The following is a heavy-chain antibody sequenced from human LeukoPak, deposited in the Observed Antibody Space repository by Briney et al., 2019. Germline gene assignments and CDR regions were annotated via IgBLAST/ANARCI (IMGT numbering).Heavy chain of an antibody. J-gene: IGHJ4*02. CDR2: IYYSGST. V-gene: IGHV4-59*06. Sequence: SETLSLTCTVSGGSISSYYWSWIRQHPGKGLEWIGYIYYSGSTYYNPSLKSRVTISVDTSKNQFSLKLSSVTAADTAVYYCASAGNFWSGLDYWGQGTLVTVSS. D-gene: IGHD3-3*01. CDR1: GGSISSYY. CDR3: ASAGNFWSGLDY.